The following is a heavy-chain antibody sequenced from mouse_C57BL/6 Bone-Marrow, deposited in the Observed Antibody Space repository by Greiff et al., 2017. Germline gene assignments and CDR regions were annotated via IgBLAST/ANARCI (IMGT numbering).Heavy chain of an antibody. CDR2: INPSSGYT. CDR1: GYTFTSYW. Sequence: VQLQQSGAELAKPGASVKLSCKASGYTFTSYWMHWVKQRPGQGLEWIGYINPSSGYTKYNQKFKDKATLTAAKSSSTAYMQLSSLTYEDSAVYYCARGDYGGYWGQGTTLTVSS. CDR3: ARGDYGGY. J-gene: IGHJ2*01. V-gene: IGHV1-7*01.